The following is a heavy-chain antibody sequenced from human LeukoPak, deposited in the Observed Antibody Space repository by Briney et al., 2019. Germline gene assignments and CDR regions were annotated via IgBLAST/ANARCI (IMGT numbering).Heavy chain of an antibody. CDR1: GFTFSSYG. Sequence: GGSLRLSCAASGFTFSSYGMHWVRQAPGKGLERVAVIWYDGSNKYYADSVKGRFTISRDNSKSTLYLQMNSLRAEDTAVYYCARDITSQYYYDNSGYYYRNGMDVWGQGTTVTVSS. D-gene: IGHD3-22*01. CDR3: ARDITSQYYYDNSGYYYRNGMDV. V-gene: IGHV3-33*01. J-gene: IGHJ6*02. CDR2: IWYDGSNK.